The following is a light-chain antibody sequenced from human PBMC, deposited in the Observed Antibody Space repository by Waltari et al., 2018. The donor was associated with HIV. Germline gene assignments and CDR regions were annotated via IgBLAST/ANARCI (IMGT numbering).Light chain of an antibody. V-gene: IGKV3-15*01. CDR1: QSIGTA. CDR2: GAS. Sequence: EVVMTQSPVTLSVSPGERVTLSCRASQSIGTALAWYQQKPGQAPRLLIYGASTRATGIPASFSGSGSGTDFTLTISSLQSEDFAVYYCQQYNSWPLTFGGETRVELK. J-gene: IGKJ4*01. CDR3: QQYNSWPLT.